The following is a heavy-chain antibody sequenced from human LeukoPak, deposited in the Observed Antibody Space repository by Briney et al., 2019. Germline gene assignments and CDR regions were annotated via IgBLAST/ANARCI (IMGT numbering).Heavy chain of an antibody. J-gene: IGHJ4*02. D-gene: IGHD2-2*01. Sequence: GGSLRLSCAASGFTFSSYAMSWVRQAPGKGLEWVSAISGSGSSTYYADSVKGRFTISRDNSKNTLYLQMNSLRAEDTAVYYCRCSSTSFRLTLNDYWGQGTLVTVSS. CDR3: RCSSTSFRLTLNDY. CDR2: ISGSGSST. CDR1: GFTFSSYA. V-gene: IGHV3-23*01.